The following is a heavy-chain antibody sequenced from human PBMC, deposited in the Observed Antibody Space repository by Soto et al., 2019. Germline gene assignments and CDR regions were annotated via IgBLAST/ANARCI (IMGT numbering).Heavy chain of an antibody. J-gene: IGHJ4*02. CDR2: ISGSDGST. CDR1: GFTFSSYA. Sequence: EVQLLESGGGLVQPGGSLRLSCAASGFTFSSYAMSWVRQAPGKGLEWVSAISGSDGSTYYADSVKGRFTISRDNSKNTLYLQMNSLRAEDTAVYYCAKDGSDYDILTGLIDYWGQGTLVTVSS. D-gene: IGHD3-9*01. CDR3: AKDGSDYDILTGLIDY. V-gene: IGHV3-23*01.